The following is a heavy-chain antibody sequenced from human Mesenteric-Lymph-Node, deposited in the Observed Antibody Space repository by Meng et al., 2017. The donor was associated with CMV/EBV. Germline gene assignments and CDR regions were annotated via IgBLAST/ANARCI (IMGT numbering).Heavy chain of an antibody. CDR3: ARKPTSFPFDP. J-gene: IGHJ5*02. Sequence: ASVKVSCKASGYTFTSYGISWVRQAPGQGLEWMGWISANNGNTDYAQNLQGRVTMTTDTSTSTAYMELRSLRSDDTAVYYCARKPTSFPFDPWGQGTLVTVSS. D-gene: IGHD2-2*01. CDR2: ISANNGNT. CDR1: GYTFTSYG. V-gene: IGHV1-18*01.